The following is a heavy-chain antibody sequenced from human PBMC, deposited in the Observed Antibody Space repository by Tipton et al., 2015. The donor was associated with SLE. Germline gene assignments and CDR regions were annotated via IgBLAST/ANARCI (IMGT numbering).Heavy chain of an antibody. CDR2: IYYSGNT. CDR3: ARVGITGTTWDWYFDL. Sequence: TLSLTCTVSGGSISSSGYYWSWIRQPPGKGLEWIGYIYYSGNTYYNPSLKSRITISVDTSTNQFSLKLNSVTAADTAVYYCARVGITGTTWDWYFDLWGRGTLVTVSS. D-gene: IGHD1-7*01. CDR1: GGSISSSGYY. J-gene: IGHJ2*01. V-gene: IGHV4-61*08.